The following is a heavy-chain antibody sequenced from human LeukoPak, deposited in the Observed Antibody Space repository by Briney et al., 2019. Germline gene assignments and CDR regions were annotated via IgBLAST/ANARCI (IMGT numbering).Heavy chain of an antibody. CDR3: ARVLSGRGSLYSYYYYMDV. Sequence: GASVKVSCKASGGTFSSYAISWVRQAPGQGLEWMGGIIPIFGTANYAQKFQGRVTITADKSTSTAYMELSSLRSEDTAVYYCARVLSGRGSLYSYYYYMDVWGKGTTVTISS. D-gene: IGHD3-10*01. CDR2: IIPIFGTA. V-gene: IGHV1-69*06. CDR1: GGTFSSYA. J-gene: IGHJ6*03.